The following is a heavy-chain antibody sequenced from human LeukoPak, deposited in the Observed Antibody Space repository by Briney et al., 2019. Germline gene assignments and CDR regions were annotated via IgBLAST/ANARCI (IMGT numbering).Heavy chain of an antibody. CDR1: GYTFTGHY. J-gene: IGHJ4*02. CDR2: INPNSGGT. Sequence: ASVKVSCKASGYTFTGHYIHWVRQAPGQGPEWMGWINPNSGGTNSAQKFQGRVTMTRDTSISTAYIELSGLKSGDTAVYYCTRGRSGYYTNFDYWGQGTLVTVSP. V-gene: IGHV1-2*02. CDR3: TRGRSGYYTNFDY. D-gene: IGHD3-3*01.